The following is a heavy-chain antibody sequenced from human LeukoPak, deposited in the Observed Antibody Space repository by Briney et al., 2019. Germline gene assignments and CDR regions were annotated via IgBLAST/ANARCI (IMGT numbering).Heavy chain of an antibody. V-gene: IGHV1-46*01. CDR1: GYTFTNSY. J-gene: IGHJ4*02. CDR2: INPDGGNT. CDR3: ARDRYYYDSSGYYSPSYFDY. D-gene: IGHD3-22*01. Sequence: GASVKVSCKASGYTFTNSYIHWVRQAPGQVLEWMGLINPDGGNTNYAQNFQGRVTLTRDTSTSTVYMELSSLRAEDTAVYYCARDRYYYDSSGYYSPSYFDYWGQGTLVTVSS.